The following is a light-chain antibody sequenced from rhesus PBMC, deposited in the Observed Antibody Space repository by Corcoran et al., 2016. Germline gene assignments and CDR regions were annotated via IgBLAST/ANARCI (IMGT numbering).Light chain of an antibody. CDR3: CSYTTSSDV. J-gene: IGLJ6*01. V-gene: IGLV2S7*01. Sequence: QSAPTQPPSVSGSPGQSVTISCTGSSSDVGGYKYVSWYQQHPGKAPKLMIYAVSKRPSGVSDRFSGSKSGNTASLTISGLQAEDEADYYCCSYTTSSDVFGSGTKLTVL. CDR1: SSDVGGYKY. CDR2: AVS.